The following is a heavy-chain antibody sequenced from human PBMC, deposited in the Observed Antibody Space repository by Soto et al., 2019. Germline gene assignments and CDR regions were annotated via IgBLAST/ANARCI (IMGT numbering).Heavy chain of an antibody. CDR1: EYTFTGYY. Sequence: QVQLVQSGAEVKKPGASVKVSCQASEYTFTGYYMHWVRQAPGQGLEWMGWINPNSGGTNYAQRFQGRVTMTWDASITTAHMDLSRLRSDDTAVYYCADLFTPATWGQGTLVTVSS. V-gene: IGHV1-2*02. D-gene: IGHD2-21*01. CDR3: ADLFTPAT. J-gene: IGHJ4*02. CDR2: INPNSGGT.